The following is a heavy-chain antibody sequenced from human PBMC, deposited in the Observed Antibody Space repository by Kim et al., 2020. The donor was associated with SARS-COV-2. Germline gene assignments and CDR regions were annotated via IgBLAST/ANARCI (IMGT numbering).Heavy chain of an antibody. V-gene: IGHV4-34*01. D-gene: IGHD1-26*01. CDR3: ARGWVN. CDR1: GGSFSDYY. Sequence: SETLSLTCAVYGGSFSDYYYYWIRQPPGKGLEWIGEINHSGGTNYNPSLKSRVTISVDTSKKHFSLKLSSVTAADTAVYYCARGWVNWGQGTLVTVSS. CDR2: INHSGGT. J-gene: IGHJ4*02.